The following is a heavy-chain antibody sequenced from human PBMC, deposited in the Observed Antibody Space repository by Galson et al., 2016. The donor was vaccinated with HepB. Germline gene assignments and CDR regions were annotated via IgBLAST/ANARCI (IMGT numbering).Heavy chain of an antibody. V-gene: IGHV3-21*01. Sequence: SLRLSCAASGFSFSSYSMNWVRQAPGKGLEWVSSISSSSSYIYYADSLKGRFTISRDNAKNSLYLQMNSLRAEDTAVYYCARGVGWYYYDSSGYVDAFDIWGQGTMVTVSS. D-gene: IGHD3-22*01. J-gene: IGHJ3*02. CDR2: ISSSSSYI. CDR1: GFSFSSYS. CDR3: ARGVGWYYYDSSGYVDAFDI.